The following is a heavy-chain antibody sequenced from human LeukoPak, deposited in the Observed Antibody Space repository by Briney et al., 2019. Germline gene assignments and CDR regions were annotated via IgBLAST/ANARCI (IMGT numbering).Heavy chain of an antibody. CDR2: IYHSGST. V-gene: IGHV4-30-2*01. J-gene: IGHJ3*02. CDR1: GGSISSGGYS. CDR3: AREGQDAFDI. Sequence: SQTLSLTCAVSGGSISSGGYSWSWIRQPPGKGLEWIGYIYHSGSTYYNPSLKSRVTISVDRSKNQFSLKLSSVTAADTAVYFCAREGQDAFDIWGQGTMVTVS.